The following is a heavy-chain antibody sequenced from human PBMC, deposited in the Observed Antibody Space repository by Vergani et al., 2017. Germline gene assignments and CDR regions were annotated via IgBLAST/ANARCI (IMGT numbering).Heavy chain of an antibody. V-gene: IGHV1-69*13. Sequence: QVQLVQSGAEVKKPGSSVKVSCKASGGTFSSYAISWVRQAPGQGLEWMGRIIPIFGTANYAQKFQGRVTITADESTSTAYMELSSLSSEDTAVYYWAREPESLAVSTTGGGLGADYWGQGTLVTVSS. D-gene: IGHD1-1*01. CDR3: AREPESLAVSTTGGGLGADY. CDR1: GGTFSSYA. J-gene: IGHJ4*02. CDR2: IIPIFGTA.